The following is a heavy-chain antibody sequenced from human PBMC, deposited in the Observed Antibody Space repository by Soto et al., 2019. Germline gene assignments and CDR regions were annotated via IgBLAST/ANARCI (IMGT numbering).Heavy chain of an antibody. Sequence: EVQLVETGGGLIQPGGSLRLSCAASGFNISSNYMAWVRQAPGKGLEWVSLLYSGGTSYHADSVKGRFTISRDNSKNTLFLQMNRLKTEDTAVYYCARGQQVSTIRGVQGFDYWGQGTLVTVSS. CDR2: LYSGGTS. J-gene: IGHJ4*02. CDR1: GFNISSNY. V-gene: IGHV3-53*02. CDR3: ARGQQVSTIRGVQGFDY. D-gene: IGHD3-10*01.